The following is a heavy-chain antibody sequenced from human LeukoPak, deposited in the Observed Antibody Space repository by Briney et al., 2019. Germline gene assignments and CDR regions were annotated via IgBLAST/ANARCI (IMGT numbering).Heavy chain of an antibody. CDR2: ISYDGSNK. J-gene: IGHJ5*02. V-gene: IGHV3-30-3*01. CDR1: GFTFSSYA. CDR3: ARGAIFGDTQRLDP. D-gene: IGHD3-3*01. Sequence: QPGGSLRLSCAASGFTFSSYAMHWVRQAPGKGLEWVAVISYDGSNKYYADSVKGRFTISRDNSKNTLYLRMNSLRAEDTAVYYCARGAIFGDTQRLDPWGQGTLVTVSS.